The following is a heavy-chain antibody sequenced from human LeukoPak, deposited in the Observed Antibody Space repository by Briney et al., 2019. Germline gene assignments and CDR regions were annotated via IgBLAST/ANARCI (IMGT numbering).Heavy chain of an antibody. D-gene: IGHD3-22*01. V-gene: IGHV7-4-1*02. CDR1: GYTFSSCA. J-gene: IGHJ4*02. CDR2: IDTNTGSP. Sequence: ASVKVSCKASGYTFSSCAINWVRQAPGQGLEYMGWIDTNTGSPTFAQGFTGRYVFSLDSSVSTAYLQISSLKAEDTAVYYCAIHLSDSSGYFSYWGQGALVTVSS. CDR3: AIHLSDSSGYFSY.